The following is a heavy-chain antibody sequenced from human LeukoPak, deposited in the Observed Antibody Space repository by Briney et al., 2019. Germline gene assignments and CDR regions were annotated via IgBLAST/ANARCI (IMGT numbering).Heavy chain of an antibody. Sequence: ASVKVSCKASGYTSTSYDINWVRQATGQGLEWMGWMNPNSGNTGYAQKFQGRVTMTRNTSISTAYMELSSLRSEDTAVYYCATARGRGYSYGYHYWGQGTLVTVSS. CDR1: GYTSTSYD. V-gene: IGHV1-8*02. CDR2: MNPNSGNT. D-gene: IGHD5-18*01. CDR3: ATARGRGYSYGYHY. J-gene: IGHJ4*02.